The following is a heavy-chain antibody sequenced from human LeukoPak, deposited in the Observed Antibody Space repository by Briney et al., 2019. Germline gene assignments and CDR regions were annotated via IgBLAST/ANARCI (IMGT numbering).Heavy chain of an antibody. CDR1: GFTFSSYS. Sequence: GGSLRLSCAASGFTFSSYSMNWVRQAPGKGLEGVSSISSSSSYIYYADSVKGRFTISRDNAKNSLYLQMNSLRAEDTAVYYCARDFGGRGEVDPWGQGTLVTVSS. V-gene: IGHV3-21*01. CDR3: ARDFGGRGEVDP. J-gene: IGHJ5*02. CDR2: ISSSSSYI. D-gene: IGHD3-16*01.